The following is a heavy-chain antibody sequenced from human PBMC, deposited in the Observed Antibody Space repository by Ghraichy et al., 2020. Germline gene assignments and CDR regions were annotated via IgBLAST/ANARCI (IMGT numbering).Heavy chain of an antibody. CDR3: ARSGRSGNWFDP. Sequence: LSLTCTVSGGSISSYYWSWIRQPPGKGLEWIGYIYYSGSTNYNPSLKSRVTISVDTSKNQFSLKLSSVTAADTAVYYCARSGRSGNWFDPWGQGTLVTVSS. CDR2: IYYSGST. CDR1: GGSISSYY. J-gene: IGHJ5*02. D-gene: IGHD3-10*01. V-gene: IGHV4-59*01.